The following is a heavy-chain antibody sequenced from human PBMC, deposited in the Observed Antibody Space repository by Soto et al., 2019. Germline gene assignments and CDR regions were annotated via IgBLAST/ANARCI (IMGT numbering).Heavy chain of an antibody. Sequence: QVQLQESGPGLLKPSQTLSLTCTVSGDSISSDDYYWSWIRQPPGKGLEWIGYIYYTGRTNYSPSLESRLTISIDRPKNQFSLTLSSVSAAYTALYYCASDRANSPDYFASWGQGTLVTVSS. CDR3: ASDRANSPDYFAS. J-gene: IGHJ4*02. CDR1: GDSISSDDYY. V-gene: IGHV4-30-4*01. D-gene: IGHD1-1*01. CDR2: IYYTGRT.